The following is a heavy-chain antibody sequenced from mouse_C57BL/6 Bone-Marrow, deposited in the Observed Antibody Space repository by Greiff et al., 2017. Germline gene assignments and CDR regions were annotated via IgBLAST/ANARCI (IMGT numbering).Heavy chain of an antibody. J-gene: IGHJ4*01. CDR2: IDPENGDP. CDR1: GFNIKDDY. V-gene: IGHV14-4*01. D-gene: IGHD2-1*01. CDR3: TTLAIYYGNYHYAMDY. Sequence: EVKLVESGAELVRPGASVKLSCTASGFNIKDDYMPWVKQRPEQGLEWIGWIDPENGDPEYASKFPGKATRTADTSSNTTYLQLSSLTSEDTAVYYCTTLAIYYGNYHYAMDYWGQGTSVTVSS.